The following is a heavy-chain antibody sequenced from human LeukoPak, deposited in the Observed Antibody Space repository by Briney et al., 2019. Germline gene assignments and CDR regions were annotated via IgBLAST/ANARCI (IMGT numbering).Heavy chain of an antibody. Sequence: KPGGSPRLSCAASGFSFRNAWMSWVRQAPGKGLEWVGRIKSKTDGGTTDYAAPVKGRFTISRDDSKNTLYLQMNSLKTEDTAVYYCTTVWNCGGDCSDAFDIWGQGTMVTVSS. CDR3: TTVWNCGGDCSDAFDI. CDR1: GFSFRNAW. V-gene: IGHV3-15*01. J-gene: IGHJ3*02. CDR2: IKSKTDGGTT. D-gene: IGHD2-21*02.